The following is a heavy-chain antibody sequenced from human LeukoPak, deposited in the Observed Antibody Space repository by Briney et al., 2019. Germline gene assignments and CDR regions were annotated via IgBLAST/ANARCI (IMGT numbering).Heavy chain of an antibody. V-gene: IGHV4-34*01. D-gene: IGHD1-26*01. CDR3: ARHLLYSGSYSDAFDI. CDR1: GGSFSGYY. CDR2: INHSGST. J-gene: IGHJ3*02. Sequence: SETLSLTCAVYGGSFSGYYWSWIRQPPGKGLEWIGEINHSGSTNYNPSLKSRVTISVDTSKNQFSLKLSSVTAADTAVYYCARHLLYSGSYSDAFDIWGQGTMVTVSS.